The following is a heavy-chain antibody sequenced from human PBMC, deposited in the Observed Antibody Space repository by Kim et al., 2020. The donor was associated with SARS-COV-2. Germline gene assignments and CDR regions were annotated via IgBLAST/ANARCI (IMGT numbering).Heavy chain of an antibody. J-gene: IGHJ4*02. V-gene: IGHV3-7*03. CDR2: IKQDGSQK. D-gene: IGHD3-10*01. CDR3: TTAIRGATGY. Sequence: GGSLRLSCAASGFTFSNYWMNWVRQAPGKGLEWVANIKQDGSQKSYMDSVKGRFTILRDNAKNSLYLQMNSLRAEDTAVYYCTTAIRGATGYWGQGTLVTVSS. CDR1: GFTFSNYW.